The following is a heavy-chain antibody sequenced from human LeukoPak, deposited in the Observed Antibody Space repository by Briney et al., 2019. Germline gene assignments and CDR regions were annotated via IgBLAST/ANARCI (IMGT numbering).Heavy chain of an antibody. J-gene: IGHJ4*02. CDR1: GFVFGDYG. CDR2: VRNDGSDK. Sequence: GGSLRLSCAASGFVFGDYGMHWVRQAPGKGLEWVTMVRNDGSDKYYADSVKGRFTISRDNSKNTLYLQMNSLRPEDTAVYYCAKDNTGMIRGVINYWGQGTLVTVSS. V-gene: IGHV3-30*02. D-gene: IGHD3-10*01. CDR3: AKDNTGMIRGVINY.